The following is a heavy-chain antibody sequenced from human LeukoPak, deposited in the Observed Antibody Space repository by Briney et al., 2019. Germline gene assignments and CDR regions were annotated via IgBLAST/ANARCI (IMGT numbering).Heavy chain of an antibody. V-gene: IGHV4-34*01. CDR2: INHSGST. Sequence: SETLSLTCAVYGGSFSGYYWSWIRQPPGKGLEWIGEINHSGSTIYNPSLKSRVTISVDTSKNQFSLKLSSVTAADTAVYYCARVEGKKGYYYGMDVWGQGTTVTVSS. CDR1: GGSFSGYY. J-gene: IGHJ6*02. CDR3: ARVEGKKGYYYGMDV. D-gene: IGHD3-3*01.